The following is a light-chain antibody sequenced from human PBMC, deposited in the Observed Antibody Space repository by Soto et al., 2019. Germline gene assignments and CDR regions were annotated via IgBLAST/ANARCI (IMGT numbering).Light chain of an antibody. Sequence: EIVLTQSRGTLSLSPGERATLSCRASQSVSSSYLAWYQQKPGQAPRLLIYGASSRATGIPDRFSGSWSGTDFTLTIIRLEPEDFAVYYCQQYGSSPSFGQGTRLEIK. CDR1: QSVSSSY. J-gene: IGKJ5*01. CDR3: QQYGSSPS. CDR2: GAS. V-gene: IGKV3-20*01.